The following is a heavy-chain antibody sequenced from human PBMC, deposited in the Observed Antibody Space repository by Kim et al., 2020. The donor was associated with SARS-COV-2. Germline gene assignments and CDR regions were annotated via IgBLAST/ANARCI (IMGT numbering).Heavy chain of an antibody. CDR3: AREYYGSGSYYAHFFDY. V-gene: IGHV3-33*05. Sequence: GGSLRLSCAASGFTFSSYGMHWVRQAPGKGLEWVAVISYDGSNKYYADSVKGRFTISRDNSKNTLYLQMNSLRAEDTAVYYCAREYYGSGSYYAHFFDYWGQGTLVTVSS. CDR1: GFTFSSYG. D-gene: IGHD3-10*01. CDR2: ISYDGSNK. J-gene: IGHJ4*02.